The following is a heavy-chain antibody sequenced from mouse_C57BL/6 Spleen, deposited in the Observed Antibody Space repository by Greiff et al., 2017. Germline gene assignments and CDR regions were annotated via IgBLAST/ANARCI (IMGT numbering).Heavy chain of an antibody. D-gene: IGHD3-1*01. J-gene: IGHJ3*01. V-gene: IGHV1-20*01. CDR1: GYSFTGYF. CDR2: INPYNGDT. Sequence: VQLQQSGPELVKPGDSVKISCKASGYSFTGYFMNWVLQSHGKSLEWIGRINPYNGDTFYNQKFKGKATLTVDKSSSTAHMELRSLTSEDSAVYYCARFGGFAYWGQGTLVTVSA. CDR3: ARFGGFAY.